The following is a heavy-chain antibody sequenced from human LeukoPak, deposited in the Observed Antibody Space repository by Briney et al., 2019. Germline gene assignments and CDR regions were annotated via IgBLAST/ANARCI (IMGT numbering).Heavy chain of an antibody. V-gene: IGHV1-2*02. Sequence: ASVKVSCKASGYTFTVYYMHWVRQAPGQGLEWMGWINPNSGGTNYAQKFQGRVTMTRDTSISTAYMELSRLRSDDTAVYYCARDRYLSGMALSYWGQGTLVTVSS. CDR2: INPNSGGT. CDR3: ARDRYLSGMALSY. CDR1: GYTFTVYY. D-gene: IGHD6-19*01. J-gene: IGHJ4*02.